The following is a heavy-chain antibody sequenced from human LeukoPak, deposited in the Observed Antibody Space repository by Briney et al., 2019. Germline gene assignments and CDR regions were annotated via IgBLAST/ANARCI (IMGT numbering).Heavy chain of an antibody. J-gene: IGHJ4*02. Sequence: PSETLSLTCTVSGGSISSYYWSWIRQPAGKGLEWIGRIYTSGSTNYNPSLKSRVTMTVDTSKNQFSLKLSSVTAADTAVYYCARDSTMVRGATRGVYYFDYWGQGTLVTVSS. V-gene: IGHV4-4*07. CDR3: ARDSTMVRGATRGVYYFDY. CDR1: GGSISSYY. CDR2: IYTSGST. D-gene: IGHD3-10*01.